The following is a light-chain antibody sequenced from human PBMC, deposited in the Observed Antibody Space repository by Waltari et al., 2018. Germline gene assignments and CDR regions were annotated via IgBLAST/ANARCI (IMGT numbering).Light chain of an antibody. CDR2: DVS. J-gene: IGLJ2*01. Sequence: QSALTQPASVSGPPGQSITISCTGTSSDVGGYNYVPWYQQHPGKAPKLMIYDVSNRPSGVSNRFSGSKSGNTASLTISGLQAEDEADYYCSSYTSSSTQVVFGGGTKLTVL. CDR3: SSYTSSSTQVV. V-gene: IGLV2-14*01. CDR1: SSDVGGYNY.